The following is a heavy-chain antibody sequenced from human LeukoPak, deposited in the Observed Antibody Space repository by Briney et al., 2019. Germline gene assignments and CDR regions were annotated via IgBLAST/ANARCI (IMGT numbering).Heavy chain of an antibody. CDR3: ARGYGSSRGWY. V-gene: IGHV3-74*01. CDR2: INSDGSST. J-gene: IGHJ4*02. Sequence: GGSLRLSCAASGNYWMHWVRQAPGKGLVWASRINSDGSSTSYADSVKGRFTISRDNAKNTLYLQMNSLRAEDTAVYYCARGYGSSRGWYWGQGTLVTVSS. CDR1: GNYW. D-gene: IGHD6-6*01.